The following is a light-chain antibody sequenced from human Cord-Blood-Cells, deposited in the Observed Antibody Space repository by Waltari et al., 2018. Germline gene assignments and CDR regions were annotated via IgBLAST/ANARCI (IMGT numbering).Light chain of an antibody. CDR3: SSYTSSSTVV. CDR1: SSDVGGYNY. Sequence: QSALTQHASVSGSPGQSITISCTGRSSDVGGYNYVSWYQQHPGKAPKLMIYEVSNRPSGVSNRFSGSKSGNTASLTISGLQAEDEADYYCSSYTSSSTVVFGGGTKLTVL. V-gene: IGLV2-14*01. CDR2: EVS. J-gene: IGLJ2*01.